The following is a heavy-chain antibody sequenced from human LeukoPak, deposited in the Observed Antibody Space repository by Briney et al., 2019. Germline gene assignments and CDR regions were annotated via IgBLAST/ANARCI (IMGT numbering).Heavy chain of an antibody. Sequence: SETLSLTCTVSGGSISSYSWGWIRQPPGKGLEWIGYIYHTGSTNYNPSLRSRVTISLGTSKNHFSLKLMYVIGAETAVYYCARLYSSGWRYFDYWGQGTLVTVSS. CDR1: GGSISSYS. D-gene: IGHD6-19*01. CDR2: IYHTGST. V-gene: IGHV4-59*08. J-gene: IGHJ4*02. CDR3: ARLYSSGWRYFDY.